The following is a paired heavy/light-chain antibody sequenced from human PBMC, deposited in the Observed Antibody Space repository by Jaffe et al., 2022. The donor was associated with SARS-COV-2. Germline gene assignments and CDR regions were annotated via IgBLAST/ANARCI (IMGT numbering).Light chain of an antibody. CDR2: DNN. CDR3: GTWDNNLSIYV. V-gene: IGLV1-51*01. CDR1: SSNIGNNF. J-gene: IGLJ1*01. Sequence: QSVLTQPPSVSAAPGQKVTISCSGSSSNIGNNFVCWYRQLPGTAPKLLISDNNQRQSGIPDRFSGSKSGTSATLGITGLQTGDEGDYYCGTWDNNLSIYVFGPGTKVTVL.
Heavy chain of an antibody. D-gene: IGHD2-15*01. Sequence: EVQLVESGGGLVQPGGSLTLSCAASGFTFTNHWMAWVRQGPGKGLEWVANINQYGGEKYYVDSVKGRFTISRDNAKNSVFLQMSGLRAEDTAVYYCVRASGSCYPSWGQGTLVTVSS. CDR1: GFTFTNHW. CDR2: INQYGGEK. V-gene: IGHV3-7*03. J-gene: IGHJ4*02. CDR3: VRASGSCYPS.